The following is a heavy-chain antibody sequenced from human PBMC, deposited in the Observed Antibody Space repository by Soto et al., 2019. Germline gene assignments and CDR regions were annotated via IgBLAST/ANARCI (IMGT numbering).Heavy chain of an antibody. CDR2: IIPIFGTA. V-gene: IGHV1-69*01. J-gene: IGHJ4*02. Sequence: QVQLVQSGAEVKKPGSSVKVSCTASGGTFSSYAISWVRQAPGQGLEWMGGIIPIFGTATYAQKFQGRVTISADESTSTAYMELSSLRSEDTAVYYCVSGWVDTAMVFDYWGQGTLVTVSS. CDR3: VSGWVDTAMVFDY. D-gene: IGHD5-18*01. CDR1: GGTFSSYA.